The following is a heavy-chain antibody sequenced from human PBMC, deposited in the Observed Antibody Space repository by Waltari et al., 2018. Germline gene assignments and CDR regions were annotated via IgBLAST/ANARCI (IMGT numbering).Heavy chain of an antibody. D-gene: IGHD3-22*01. CDR3: ARASSTAGTYYYDSSGYYLDY. V-gene: IGHV4-59*01. J-gene: IGHJ4*02. CDR1: GGSISSYY. Sequence: QVQLQESGPGLVKPSETLSLTCTVSGGSISSYYWSWIRQPPGQGLEWIGYIYYSGSTNYSPSLKSRVTISVDTSKNQFSLKLSSVTAADTAVYYCARASSTAGTYYYDSSGYYLDYWGQGTLVTVSS. CDR2: IYYSGST.